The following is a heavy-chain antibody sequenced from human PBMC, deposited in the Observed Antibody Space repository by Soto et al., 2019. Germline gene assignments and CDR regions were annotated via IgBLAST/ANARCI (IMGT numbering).Heavy chain of an antibody. D-gene: IGHD2-2*01. CDR2: FDPEDGET. CDR3: ATGGILGYCSSTSCYVDY. J-gene: IGHJ4*02. V-gene: IGHV1-24*01. CDR1: GYTLTELS. Sequence: ASVKVSCKVSGYTLTELSMHWVRQAPGKGLEWMGGFDPEDGETIYAQKFQGRVTMTEDTSTDTAYMELSSLRSEDTAVYYCATGGILGYCSSTSCYVDYWGQGTLVTVSS.